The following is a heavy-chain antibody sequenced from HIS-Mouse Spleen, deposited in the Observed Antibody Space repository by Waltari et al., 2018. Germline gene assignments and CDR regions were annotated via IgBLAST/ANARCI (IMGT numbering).Heavy chain of an antibody. D-gene: IGHD7-27*01. Sequence: QVQLQQWGAGLLKPSETLSLTCAVYGGSFSGYYWSGTRQPPGKGLEWIGEINHSGSTNYNPSLKSRVTISVDTSKNQFSLKLSSVTAADTAVYYCARVRTGDPSYWYFDLWGRGTLVTVSS. CDR1: GGSFSGYY. V-gene: IGHV4-34*01. J-gene: IGHJ2*01. CDR3: ARVRTGDPSYWYFDL. CDR2: INHSGST.